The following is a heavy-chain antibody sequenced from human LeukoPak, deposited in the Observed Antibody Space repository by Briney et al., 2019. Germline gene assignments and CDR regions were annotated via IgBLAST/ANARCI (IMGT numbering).Heavy chain of an antibody. CDR3: AGPYYYDSSGYL. D-gene: IGHD3-22*01. CDR1: GGSISSSNW. J-gene: IGHJ4*02. Sequence: PSGTLSLTCAVSGGSISSSNWWSWVRQPPGKGLEWIGEIYHSGSTNYNPSLKSRVTISVDKSENQFSLKLSSVTAADTAVYYCAGPYYYDSSGYLWGQGTLVTVSS. V-gene: IGHV4-4*02. CDR2: IYHSGST.